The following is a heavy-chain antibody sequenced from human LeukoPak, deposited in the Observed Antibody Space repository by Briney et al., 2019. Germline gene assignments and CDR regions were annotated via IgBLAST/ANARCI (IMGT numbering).Heavy chain of an antibody. CDR2: INPNSGGT. CDR3: ARAPYCDSASCYTGYNWFNP. Sequence: ASVKVSCTTSGYTFTDYYMHWVRQAPGQGLEWMGWINPNSGGTNYAQKFQGRVTMTRDTSISTAYMEVTWLTSDDTALYYCARAPYCDSASCYTGYNWFNPWGQGTLVTVSS. V-gene: IGHV1-2*02. CDR1: GYTFTDYY. J-gene: IGHJ5*02. D-gene: IGHD2-2*02.